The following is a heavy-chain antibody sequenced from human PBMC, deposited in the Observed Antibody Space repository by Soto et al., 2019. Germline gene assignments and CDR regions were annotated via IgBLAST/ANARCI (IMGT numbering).Heavy chain of an antibody. J-gene: IGHJ5*02. CDR2: IKQDGSEK. CDR3: AREGVLYYYDFWSGYDYNWLDP. D-gene: IGHD3-3*01. CDR1: GFTFSSYW. Sequence: GGSLRLSCAASGFTFSSYWMSWVRQAPGKGLEWVANIKQDGSEKYYVDSVKGRFTISRDNAKNSLYLQMNSLRAEDTAVYYCAREGVLYYYDFWSGYDYNWLDPWGQGTLVTVSS. V-gene: IGHV3-7*01.